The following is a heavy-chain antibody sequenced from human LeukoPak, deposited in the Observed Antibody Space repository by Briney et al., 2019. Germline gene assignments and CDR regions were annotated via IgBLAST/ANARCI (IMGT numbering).Heavy chain of an antibody. J-gene: IGHJ4*02. D-gene: IGHD1-1*01. Sequence: GGSLRLSCAASGFTFSSYGMHWVRQAPGKGLEWVAFIRYDGSNKYYADSVEGRFTISRDNSKNTLYLQMNSLRAEDTAVYFCAKSRSGSANWALQIFDNWGQGTLVTVSS. V-gene: IGHV3-30*02. CDR1: GFTFSSYG. CDR3: AKSRSGSANWALQIFDN. CDR2: IRYDGSNK.